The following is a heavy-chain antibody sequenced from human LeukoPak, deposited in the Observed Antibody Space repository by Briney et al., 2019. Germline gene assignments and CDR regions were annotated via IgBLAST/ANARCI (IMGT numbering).Heavy chain of an antibody. CDR2: IIPIIGTA. D-gene: IGHD6-13*01. CDR3: ARSQQLVRRYFDY. V-gene: IGHV1-69*06. CDR1: GGTFSSYA. J-gene: IGHJ4*02. Sequence: SVKVSCKASGGTFSSYAISWVRQAPGQGLEWVGGIIPIIGTANYAQKFQGRVTITADKSTSTAYMELSSLRSEDTAVYYCARSQQLVRRYFDYWGQGTLVTVSS.